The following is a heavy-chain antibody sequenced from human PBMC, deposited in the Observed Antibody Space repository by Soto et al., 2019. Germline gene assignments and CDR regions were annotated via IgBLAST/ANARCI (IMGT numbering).Heavy chain of an antibody. CDR1: GGPISSYY. D-gene: IGHD3-22*01. CDR2: IYYSGST. CDR3: ARGGCSGGSCYGYYYDSSGYDY. J-gene: IGHJ4*02. V-gene: IGHV4-59*08. Sequence: PSETLSLTCTVSGGPISSYYWSWIRQPPWKGLEWIGYIYYSGSTNYNPSLKSRVTISVDTSKNQFSLKLSSVTAADTAVYYCARGGCSGGSCYGYYYDSSGYDYWGQGTLVTVSS.